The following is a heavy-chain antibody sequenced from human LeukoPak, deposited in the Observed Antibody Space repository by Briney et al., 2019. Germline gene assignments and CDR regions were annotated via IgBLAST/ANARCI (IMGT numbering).Heavy chain of an antibody. J-gene: IGHJ4*02. D-gene: IGHD3-22*01. CDR2: IRYDGSNK. Sequence: GGSLRLSCAASGFTFSTFGMHWVRQAPGKGLEWVAFIRYDGSNKYHADSVKGRFTISRDNSKNTLYMQMNSLRAEDTAVYYCAKVSTDQYYYDSSGYFDYWGQGTLVTVSS. CDR1: GFTFSTFG. V-gene: IGHV3-30*02. CDR3: AKVSTDQYYYDSSGYFDY.